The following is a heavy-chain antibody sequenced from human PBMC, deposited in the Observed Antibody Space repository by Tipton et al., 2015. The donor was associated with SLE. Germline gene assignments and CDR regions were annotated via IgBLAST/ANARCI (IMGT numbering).Heavy chain of an antibody. Sequence: TLSLTCTVSGGSISSSSYYWGWIRQLPGKGLEWIGSIYYSGSTYYNPSLKSRVTITVDTSKNQFSLKLSSVTAADTAVYYCARSGFYHRADAFDIWGQGTMVTVSS. V-gene: IGHV4-39*01. CDR1: GGSISSSSYY. CDR2: IYYSGST. CDR3: ARSGFYHRADAFDI. J-gene: IGHJ3*02. D-gene: IGHD3-10*01.